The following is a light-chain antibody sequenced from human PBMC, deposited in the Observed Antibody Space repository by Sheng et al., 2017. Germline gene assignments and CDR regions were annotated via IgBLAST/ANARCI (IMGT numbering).Light chain of an antibody. Sequence: SYELTQPPSVSVGPRTDGQDHLWGKRTLEVKVCTGTTRSQARPLVLVVYDDSDRPSGIPERFSGSNSGNTATLTISRVEAGDEADYYCQVWDISSDHPGVFGGGTKLTVL. CDR3: QVWDISSDHPGV. CDR2: DDS. CDR1: TLEVKV. J-gene: IGLJ3*02. V-gene: IGLV3-21*02.